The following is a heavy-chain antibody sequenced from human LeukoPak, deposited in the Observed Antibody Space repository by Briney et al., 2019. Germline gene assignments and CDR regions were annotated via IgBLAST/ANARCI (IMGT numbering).Heavy chain of an antibody. V-gene: IGHV4-61*02. J-gene: IGHJ4*02. CDR3: ARDPHGATVTTSRAD. D-gene: IGHD4-17*01. CDR1: GGSISSGSYY. Sequence: SETLSLTCTVSGGSISSGSYYWSWIRQPAGKGLEWIGRIYTSGSTNYNPSLKSRVTISVDTSKNQFSLKLSSVTAADTAVYYCARDPHGATVTTSRADWGQGTLVTVSS. CDR2: IYTSGST.